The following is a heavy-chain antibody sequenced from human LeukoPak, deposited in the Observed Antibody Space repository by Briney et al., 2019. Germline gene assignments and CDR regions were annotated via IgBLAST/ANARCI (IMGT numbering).Heavy chain of an antibody. CDR1: GGSISSSNYY. V-gene: IGHV4-39*07. J-gene: IGHJ6*03. Sequence: PSETLSLTCTVSGGSISSSNYYWGWIRQPPGKGLEWIGSIYYSGSTYYNPSLKSRVTISVDTSKNQFSLKLSSVTAADTAVYYCARVNYYDSSGYYYYYYYMDVWGKGTTVTVSS. CDR2: IYYSGST. D-gene: IGHD3-22*01. CDR3: ARVNYYDSSGYYYYYYYMDV.